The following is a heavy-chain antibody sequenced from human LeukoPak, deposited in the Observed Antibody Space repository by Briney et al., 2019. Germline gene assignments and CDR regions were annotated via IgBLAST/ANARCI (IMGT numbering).Heavy chain of an antibody. D-gene: IGHD3-10*01. CDR2: INPSGGST. CDR1: GYTFTSYY. V-gene: IGHV1-46*01. CDR3: ARGEEWFGELAYYYGMDV. Sequence: ASVKVSCKASGYTFTSYYMHWVRQAPGQGLEWMGIINPSGGSTSHAQKFQGRVTMTRDTSTSTVYMELSSLRSEDTAVYYCARGEEWFGELAYYYGMDVWGQGTTVTVSS. J-gene: IGHJ6*02.